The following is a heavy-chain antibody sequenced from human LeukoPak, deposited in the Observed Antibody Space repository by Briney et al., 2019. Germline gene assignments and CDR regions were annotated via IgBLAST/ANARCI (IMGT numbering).Heavy chain of an antibody. CDR3: ARADNYGSILDY. CDR2: IDQDGSAE. J-gene: IGHJ4*02. CDR1: GFTFSNYW. D-gene: IGHD3-10*01. Sequence: GGSLRLSCAASGFTFSNYWMSWVRQSPGRGLEWVANIDQDGSAEYYVDSVGGRFTVSKDNAKNSLYLQIDSLRAEDTAVYYCARADNYGSILDYWGRGTLVTVSS. V-gene: IGHV3-7*04.